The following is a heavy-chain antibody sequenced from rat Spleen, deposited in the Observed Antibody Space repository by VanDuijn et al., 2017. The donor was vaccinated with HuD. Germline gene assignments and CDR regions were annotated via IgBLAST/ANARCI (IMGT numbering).Heavy chain of an antibody. V-gene: IGHV3-1*01. CDR1: GYSITSNY. CDR3: ARWDYYDGTYGVMDA. CDR2: ISYSGTT. Sequence: EVQLQESGPGLVKPSQSLSLTCSVTGYSITSNYWGWIRKFPGNKMEWIGHISYSGTTSYNPSLKSRISITRDTSRNQFFLQVNSVIIDDTATYYCARWDYYDGTYGVMDAWGQGASVTVSS. J-gene: IGHJ4*01. D-gene: IGHD1-12*02.